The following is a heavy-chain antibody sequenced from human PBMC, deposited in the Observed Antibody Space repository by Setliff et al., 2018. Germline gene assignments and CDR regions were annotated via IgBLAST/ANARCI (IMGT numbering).Heavy chain of an antibody. CDR1: GYTFTSYG. V-gene: IGHV1-18*01. J-gene: IGHJ6*03. Sequence: ASVKVSCKASGYTFTSYGISWVRQAPGQGLEWMGWISAYNGNTNYAQKLQGRVTMITDTSTSTAYMEQRSLRSDDTAVYYCARDQNVQFLEWYNYYYYYYMDVWGKGTTVTVSS. D-gene: IGHD3-3*01. CDR3: ARDQNVQFLEWYNYYYYYYMDV. CDR2: ISAYNGNT.